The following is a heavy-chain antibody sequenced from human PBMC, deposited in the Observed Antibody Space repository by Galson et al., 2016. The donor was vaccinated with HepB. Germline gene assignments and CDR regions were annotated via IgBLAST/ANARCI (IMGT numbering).Heavy chain of an antibody. D-gene: IGHD5-12*01. Sequence: SLRLSCAASGFTFSSYAMHWVRQAPGKGLEWVAVISYDGGNKYYADPVKGRFTISRDNSKNTLYLQMNSLRAEDTAVYYCAKAPVHAIVATRAVDYWGQGTLVTVSA. CDR1: GFTFSSYA. CDR3: AKAPVHAIVATRAVDY. J-gene: IGHJ4*02. V-gene: IGHV3-30*18. CDR2: ISYDGGNK.